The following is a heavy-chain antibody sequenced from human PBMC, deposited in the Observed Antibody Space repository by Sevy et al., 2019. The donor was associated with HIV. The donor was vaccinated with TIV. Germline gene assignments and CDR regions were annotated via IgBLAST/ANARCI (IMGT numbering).Heavy chain of an antibody. J-gene: IGHJ4*02. V-gene: IGHV3-23*01. Sequence: GGSLRLSCAASGFTFSSYAMSWVRQAPGKGLEWVSAISGSGGSTYYADSVKGRFTISRDNSKNTLYLQMNSLRAEDTDVYYCAKGVKTQKSSGPDYWGQGTLVTVSS. CDR3: AKGVKTQKSSGPDY. CDR1: GFTFSSYA. CDR2: ISGSGGST. D-gene: IGHD6-19*01.